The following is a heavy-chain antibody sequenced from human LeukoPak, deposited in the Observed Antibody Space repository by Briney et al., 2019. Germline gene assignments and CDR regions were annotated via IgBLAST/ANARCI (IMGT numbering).Heavy chain of an antibody. CDR3: ARVGSYSYGYHYYYYYMDV. CDR1: GYSFIGYY. J-gene: IGHJ6*03. Sequence: ASVKVSCKASGYSFIGYYMHWVRQAPGQGLEWMGWINPDSGDTKYAQKSQGRVTMTRDASISTAYMELSRLRSDDTAVYYCARVGSYSYGYHYYYYYMDVWGKGTRSPSP. D-gene: IGHD5-18*01. V-gene: IGHV1-2*02. CDR2: INPDSGDT.